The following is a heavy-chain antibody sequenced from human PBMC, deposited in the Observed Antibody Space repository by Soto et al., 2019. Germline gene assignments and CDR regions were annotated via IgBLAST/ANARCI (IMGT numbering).Heavy chain of an antibody. J-gene: IGHJ4*02. CDR3: ARHGGRRNPSDY. CDR2: IYYSGST. D-gene: IGHD2-15*01. CDR1: GGSISSYY. Sequence: SETLSLTCTVSGGSISSYYWSWIRQPPGKGLEWIGYIYYSGSTNYNPSLKSRVTISVDTSKNQFSLKLSSVTAADTAVYYCARHGGRRNPSDYWGQGTLVTVSS. V-gene: IGHV4-59*08.